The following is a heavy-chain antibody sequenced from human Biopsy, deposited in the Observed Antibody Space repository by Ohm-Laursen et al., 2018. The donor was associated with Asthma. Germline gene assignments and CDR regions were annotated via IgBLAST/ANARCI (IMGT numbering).Heavy chain of an antibody. Sequence: SAKVSCKASGGTFSSNSINWVRQAPGQGLEWMGRIIPIFGPTNYAQKFQGRVTISADDSTSTAYMELSSLSSEDTALYYCARGPEYVRSSGALDYWGQGTLVTVSS. V-gene: IGHV1-69*13. CDR3: ARGPEYVRSSGALDY. CDR1: GGTFSSNS. J-gene: IGHJ4*02. CDR2: IIPIFGPT. D-gene: IGHD2-2*01.